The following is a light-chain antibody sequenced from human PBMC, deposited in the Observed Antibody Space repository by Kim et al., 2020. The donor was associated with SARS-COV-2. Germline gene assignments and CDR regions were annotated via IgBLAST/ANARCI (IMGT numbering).Light chain of an antibody. J-gene: IGLJ3*02. CDR1: KLGDKY. CDR3: QAWDSSTWV. CDR2: QDN. V-gene: IGLV3-1*01. Sequence: SYELTQPPSVSVSPGQTASITCYGDKLGDKYACWYQQKPGQSPVLVIYQDNKRPSGIPERFSGSNSGNTATLTISGTQAMDEADYYCQAWDSSTWVFGGGTQVTVL.